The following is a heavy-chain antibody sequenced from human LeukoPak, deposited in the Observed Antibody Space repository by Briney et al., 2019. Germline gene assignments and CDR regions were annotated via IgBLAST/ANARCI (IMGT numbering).Heavy chain of an antibody. CDR2: ISSSSSYI. V-gene: IGHV3-21*01. CDR1: GFTFSSYS. Sequence: GGSLRLSCAASGFTFSSYSMNWVRQAPGKGLEWVSSISSSSSYIYYADSVKGRLTISRDNAKNSLYLQMNSLRAEDTAVYYCARDGTGTVGFDYWGRGTLVTVSS. D-gene: IGHD3/OR15-3a*01. CDR3: ARDGTGTVGFDY. J-gene: IGHJ4*02.